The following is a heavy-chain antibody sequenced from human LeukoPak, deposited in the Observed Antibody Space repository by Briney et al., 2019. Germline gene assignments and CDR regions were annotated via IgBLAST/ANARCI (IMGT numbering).Heavy chain of an antibody. CDR2: INPNSGGT. CDR3: ARVSELYSSGRYSSPDY. V-gene: IGHV1-2*02. D-gene: IGHD6-19*01. Sequence: ASVKVSCKASGYTFTGYYMHWVRQAPGQGLEWMGWINPNSGGTNYAQKFQGRVTMTRDMSTSTVYMELSSLRSEDTAVYYCARVSELYSSGRYSSPDYWGQGTLVTVSS. J-gene: IGHJ4*02. CDR1: GYTFTGYY.